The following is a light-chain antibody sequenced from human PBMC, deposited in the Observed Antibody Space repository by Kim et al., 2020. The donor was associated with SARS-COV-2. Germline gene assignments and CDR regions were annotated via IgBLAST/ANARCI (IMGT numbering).Light chain of an antibody. V-gene: IGKV3-15*01. CDR3: QQYDNWPLT. J-gene: IGKJ4*01. CDR2: GES. CDR1: QSVSGT. Sequence: LYPVEISTLSCTASQSVSGTLDWYAQKPGLAPRLLIFGESTGATGIPARFSGSGSGTEFTLTISSLQSEDLAVYYCQQYDNWPLTFGGGTKVDI.